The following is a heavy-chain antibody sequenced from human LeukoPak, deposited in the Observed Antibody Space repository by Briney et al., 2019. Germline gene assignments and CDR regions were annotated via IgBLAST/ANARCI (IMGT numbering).Heavy chain of an antibody. CDR3: ARERPDYGEDYFDY. Sequence: SQTLSLTCTVSGGSISSGGYYWSWIRQHPGKGLEWIGYIYYSRRTYYNPSLKSRVTISVDTSKNQFSLKLSSVTAADTAVYYCARERPDYGEDYFDYWGQGTLVTVSS. J-gene: IGHJ4*02. D-gene: IGHD4-17*01. CDR2: IYYSRRT. V-gene: IGHV4-31*03. CDR1: GGSISSGGYY.